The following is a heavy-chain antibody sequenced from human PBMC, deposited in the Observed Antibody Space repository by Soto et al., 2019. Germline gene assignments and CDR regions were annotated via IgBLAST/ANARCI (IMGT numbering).Heavy chain of an antibody. V-gene: IGHV3-73*01. CDR2: IRSKANSYAT. CDR1: GFTFSGSA. Sequence: GGSLRLSCAASGFTFSGSAMHWVRQASGKGLEWVGRIRSKANSYATAYAASVKGRFTISRDDSKNTAYLQMNSLKTEDTAVYYCTRPIAVAGTFDYWGQGTLVTVSS. D-gene: IGHD6-19*01. CDR3: TRPIAVAGTFDY. J-gene: IGHJ4*02.